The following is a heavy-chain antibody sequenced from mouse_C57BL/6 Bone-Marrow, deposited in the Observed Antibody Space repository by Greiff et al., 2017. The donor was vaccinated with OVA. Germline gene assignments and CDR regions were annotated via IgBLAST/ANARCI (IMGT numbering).Heavy chain of an antibody. D-gene: IGHD1-1*01. V-gene: IGHV1-55*01. CDR3: ARPLITTGDGLYYFDY. Sequence: QVQLQQPGAELVKPGASVKMSCKASGYTFTSYWITWVKQRPGQGLEWIGDIYPGSGSTNYNEKFKSKATLTVDTSSSTAYMQLSSLTSEDSAVYYCARPLITTGDGLYYFDYWGQGTTLTVSS. J-gene: IGHJ2*01. CDR1: GYTFTSYW. CDR2: IYPGSGST.